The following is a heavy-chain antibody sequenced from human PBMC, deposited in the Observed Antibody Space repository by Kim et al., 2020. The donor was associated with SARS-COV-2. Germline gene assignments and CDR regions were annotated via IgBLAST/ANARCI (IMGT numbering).Heavy chain of an antibody. CDR3: GRYRGLSGYLDS. D-gene: IGHD3-3*01. Sequence: YYADSVTGRFTNSRDNAKNSLYLQENSLIAEGAAVYYCGRYRGLSGYLDSWGQGTLVTVSS. J-gene: IGHJ4*02. V-gene: IGHV3-11*04.